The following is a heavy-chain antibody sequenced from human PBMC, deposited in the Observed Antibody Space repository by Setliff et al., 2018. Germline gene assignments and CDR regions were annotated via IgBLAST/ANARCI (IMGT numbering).Heavy chain of an antibody. V-gene: IGHV3-74*01. CDR2: IHSDGTTT. Sequence: GSLRLSCAASGFTFSTYTMNWVRQAPGKGLEWVSRIHSDGTTTAYADSVRGRVTISRDNAKNTLYLQMNSLRVEDTAVYYCARGFGYAAWYYLDYWGQGTLVTVSS. CDR3: ARGFGYAAWYYLDY. J-gene: IGHJ4*02. D-gene: IGHD2-2*03. CDR1: GFTFSTYT.